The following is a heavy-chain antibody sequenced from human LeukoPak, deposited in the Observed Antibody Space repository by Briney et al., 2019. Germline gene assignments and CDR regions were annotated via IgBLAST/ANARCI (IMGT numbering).Heavy chain of an antibody. CDR1: GFTFSSYW. CDR3: ARDQLYCTGGTCYFDY. J-gene: IGHJ4*02. V-gene: IGHV3-74*01. Sequence: GGSLRLSCVASGFTFSSYWMHWVRQAPGKGLVWVSRIKSDGSSTSYADSVKGRFTISRDNAKNTLYLQMNSLRAEDTAVYYCARDQLYCTGGTCYFDYWGQGTLVTVSS. CDR2: IKSDGSST. D-gene: IGHD2-8*02.